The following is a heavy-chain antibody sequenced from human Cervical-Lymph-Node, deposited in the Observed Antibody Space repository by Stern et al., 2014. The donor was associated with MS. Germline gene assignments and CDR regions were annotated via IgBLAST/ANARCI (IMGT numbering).Heavy chain of an antibody. Sequence: VQLLESGGGVVQPGRSLRLSCAVSGFSLNSLGMHWVRQAPGKGLEWVAVISLVGSNRRYGDSVKGRFSISRDISNNTLYLQMNSLRPEDTAVYYCLGVGDAMHVWGQGTTVIVSS. CDR1: GFSLNSLG. CDR3: LGVGDAMHV. J-gene: IGHJ6*02. V-gene: IGHV3-30*03. CDR2: ISLVGSNR.